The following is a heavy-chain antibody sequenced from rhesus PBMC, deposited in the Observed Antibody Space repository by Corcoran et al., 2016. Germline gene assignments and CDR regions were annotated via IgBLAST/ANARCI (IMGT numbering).Heavy chain of an antibody. CDR3: ARDGGGGWSGEDY. V-gene: IGHV4-80*01. CDR1: GASISRYW. J-gene: IGHJ4*01. Sequence: QVQLQESGPGLVKPSETLSLTCAVSGASISRYWWNWIRQPPGQGLEGIGEINGNSGRTNYNPSLKSRVTISKDASKNQFSLKLSSVTAADTAVYYCARDGGGGWSGEDYWGQGVLVTVSS. D-gene: IGHD6-37*01. CDR2: INGNSGRT.